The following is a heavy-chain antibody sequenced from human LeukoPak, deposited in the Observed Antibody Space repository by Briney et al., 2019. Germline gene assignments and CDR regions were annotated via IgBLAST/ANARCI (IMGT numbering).Heavy chain of an antibody. CDR3: ARARGTGAIDF. J-gene: IGHJ4*02. CDR2: INHSGST. Sequence: SEILSLTCAVYGGSFSGYYWSWIRQPPGKGLEWIGEINHSGSTNYNLSLKSRVTISADTSKNQFSLKVRSVTAADTAVYYCARARGTGAIDFWGQGTRVTVSS. D-gene: IGHD6-25*01. CDR1: GGSFSGYY. V-gene: IGHV4-34*01.